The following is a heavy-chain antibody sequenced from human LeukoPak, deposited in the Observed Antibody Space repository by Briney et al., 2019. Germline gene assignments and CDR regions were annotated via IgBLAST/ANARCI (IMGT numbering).Heavy chain of an antibody. CDR1: GGSFSGYY. CDR3: ARSAFGGQGYSSSWYSDY. Sequence: SETLSLTCAVYGGSFSGYYWSWIRQPPGKGLEWIGEINHSGSTNYNPSLKSRVTISVDTSKNQFSLKLSSVTAADTAVYYCARSAFGGQGYSSSWYSDYWGQGTLVTVSS. J-gene: IGHJ4*02. V-gene: IGHV4-34*01. CDR2: INHSGST. D-gene: IGHD6-13*01.